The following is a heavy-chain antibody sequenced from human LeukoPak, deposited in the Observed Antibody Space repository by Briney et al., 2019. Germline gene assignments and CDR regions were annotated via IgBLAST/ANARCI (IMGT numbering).Heavy chain of an antibody. J-gene: IGHJ3*02. CDR3: ARDSHLYGAFDI. V-gene: IGHV1-69*01. CDR2: IIPIFGTA. CDR1: GGTFSRFA. Sequence: GASVKVSCKASGGTFSRFAISWVPEAPGQGLEWMGGIIPIFGTANYAQKFQGRVTITADESTSTAYMELSSLRSEDTALYCRARDSHLYGAFDILGQGTMVTVSS. D-gene: IGHD4-17*01.